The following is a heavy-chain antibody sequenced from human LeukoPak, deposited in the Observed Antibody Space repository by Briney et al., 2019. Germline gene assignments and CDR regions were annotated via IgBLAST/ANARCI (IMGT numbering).Heavy chain of an antibody. Sequence: PGGSLRLSCAASGFTFSSYGMHWVRQAPGEGLEWVAFIRYDGSNKYYADSVKGRFTISRDNSKNTLYLQMNSLRAEDTAVYYCAKSSLWFGELIYFDYWGQGTLVTVSS. D-gene: IGHD3-10*01. V-gene: IGHV3-30*02. CDR3: AKSSLWFGELIYFDY. J-gene: IGHJ4*02. CDR2: IRYDGSNK. CDR1: GFTFSSYG.